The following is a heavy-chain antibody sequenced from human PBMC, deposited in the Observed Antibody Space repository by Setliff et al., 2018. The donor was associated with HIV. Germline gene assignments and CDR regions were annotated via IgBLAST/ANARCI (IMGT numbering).Heavy chain of an antibody. Sequence: SETLSLTCTVSGASVNSNNYYWGWIRQPPGKGLEWIASIYYSGTTYYNPSLKSRVTIAVDTSKNQFSLKLSSVTASDTAVYYCARLSLSLVRGIINSGDRFFDDWGQGSLVTGSS. V-gene: IGHV4-39*01. CDR1: GASVNSNNYY. CDR2: IYYSGTT. CDR3: ARLSLSLVRGIINSGDRFFDD. D-gene: IGHD3-10*01. J-gene: IGHJ4*02.